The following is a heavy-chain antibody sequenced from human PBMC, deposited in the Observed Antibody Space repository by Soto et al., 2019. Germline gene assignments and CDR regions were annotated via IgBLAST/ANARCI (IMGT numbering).Heavy chain of an antibody. CDR3: ARDRTGYSSGWDAFDI. D-gene: IGHD6-19*01. CDR2: ISYDGSNK. V-gene: IGHV3-30-3*01. J-gene: IGHJ3*02. Sequence: QVQLVESGGGVVQPGRSLRLSCAASGFTFSSYAMHWVRQAPGKGLEWVAVISYDGSNKYYADSVKGRFTISRDNSKNTLYLQMNSLRAEDTAVYYCARDRTGYSSGWDAFDIWGQGTMVTVSS. CDR1: GFTFSSYA.